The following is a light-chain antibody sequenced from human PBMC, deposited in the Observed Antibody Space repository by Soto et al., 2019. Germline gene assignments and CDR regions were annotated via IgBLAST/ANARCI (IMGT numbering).Light chain of an antibody. V-gene: IGLV1-40*01. CDR3: QSYDSGLSGWL. CDR1: SSNIGAVFD. J-gene: IGLJ2*01. CDR2: ENT. Sequence: QSALTQPPSVSGAPRQRVTISCTGSSSNIGAVFDVHWYQQVPGTAPKLLIYENTKRPSGVPDRFSGSKSGTSASLAITGLQAEDEADYYCQSYDSGLSGWLFGGGTKLTVL.